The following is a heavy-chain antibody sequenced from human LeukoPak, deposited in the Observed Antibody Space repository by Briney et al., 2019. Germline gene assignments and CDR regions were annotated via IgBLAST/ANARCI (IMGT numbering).Heavy chain of an antibody. CDR2: TYYRSKWYY. CDR1: GDSVSSNTAA. J-gene: IGHJ6*02. Sequence: SQTLTLTCAISGDSVSSNTAAWNWVRQSPSRGLEWLGRTYYRSKWYYDYATSVSSRMAINPDTSKNLFSLQLNSVTPEYTAVYYCARDPGYYYAMDVWGQGTTVTVS. CDR3: ARDPGYYYAMDV. V-gene: IGHV6-1*01. D-gene: IGHD2-15*01.